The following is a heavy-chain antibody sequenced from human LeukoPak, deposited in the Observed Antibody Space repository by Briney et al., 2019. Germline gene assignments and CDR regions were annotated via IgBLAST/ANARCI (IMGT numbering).Heavy chain of an antibody. CDR3: ARDPERHPYYYYGMDV. V-gene: IGHV1-8*01. D-gene: IGHD1-1*01. CDR2: MNPNSGNT. Sequence: ASVKVSCKASGYTFTSYDINWVRQATGQGLEWMGWMNPNSGNTGYAQKFQGRVTMTRNTSISTAYMELRSLRSDDTAVYYCARDPERHPYYYYGMDVWGQGTTVTVSS. CDR1: GYTFTSYD. J-gene: IGHJ6*02.